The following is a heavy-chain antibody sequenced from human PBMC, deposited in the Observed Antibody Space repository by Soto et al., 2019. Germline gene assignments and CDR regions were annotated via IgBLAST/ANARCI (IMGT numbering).Heavy chain of an antibody. CDR3: ARDQMSGYSGYDFDY. CDR1: GFTFSSYG. D-gene: IGHD5-12*01. CDR2: IWYDGSNK. V-gene: IGHV3-33*01. Sequence: GGSLRLSCAASGFTFSSYGMHWVRQAPGKGLEWVAVIWYDGSNKYYADSVKGRFTISRDNSKNTLYLQMNSLRAEDTAVYYCARDQMSGYSGYDFDYWGQGTLVTVSS. J-gene: IGHJ4*02.